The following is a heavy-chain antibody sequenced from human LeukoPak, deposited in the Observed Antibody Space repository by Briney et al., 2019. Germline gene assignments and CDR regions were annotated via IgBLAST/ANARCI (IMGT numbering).Heavy chain of an antibody. Sequence: GGSLRLSCAASGFTFSSYAMHWVRQAPGKGLEYVSAISSNGGDTYYANSVKGRFTISRDNSKNTLYLQMGSLRAEDMAVYYCAKGRYGDPYYYLDYWGQGTLVTVSS. D-gene: IGHD4-17*01. J-gene: IGHJ4*02. CDR2: ISSNGGDT. CDR1: GFTFSSYA. V-gene: IGHV3-64*01. CDR3: AKGRYGDPYYYLDY.